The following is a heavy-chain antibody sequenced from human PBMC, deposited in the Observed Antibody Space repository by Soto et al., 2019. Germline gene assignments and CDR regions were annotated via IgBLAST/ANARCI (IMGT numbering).Heavy chain of an antibody. J-gene: IGHJ3*02. Sequence: QLQLQESGPGLVKPSETLSLTFTVSGGSISSSSYYWGWIRQPPGKGLEWIGSIYYSGSTYYNPSLKSRVTISVDTSKNQFSLKLSSVTAADTAVYYCVRDRSLATDDAFDIWGQGTMVTVSS. D-gene: IGHD5-12*01. CDR3: VRDRSLATDDAFDI. V-gene: IGHV4-39*02. CDR2: IYYSGST. CDR1: GGSISSSSYY.